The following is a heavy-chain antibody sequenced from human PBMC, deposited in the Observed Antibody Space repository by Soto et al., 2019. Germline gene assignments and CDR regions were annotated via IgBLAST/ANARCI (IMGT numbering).Heavy chain of an antibody. J-gene: IGHJ4*02. CDR2: SYPGDSHT. CDR1: GYTFANNW. Sequence: GEFLKISCKVSGYTFANNWIGWVRQMPGKGLEWMGISYPGDSHTIYSPSFQDQGTITVYKSIKTAYLQCSSLNASDSAMYFCGRHLRGYDRNYLDYWGQGTLVTVSS. CDR3: GRHLRGYDRNYLDY. V-gene: IGHV5-51*01. D-gene: IGHD5-12*01.